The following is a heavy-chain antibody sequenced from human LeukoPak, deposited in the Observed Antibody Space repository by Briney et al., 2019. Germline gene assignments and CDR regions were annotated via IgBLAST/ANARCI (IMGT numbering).Heavy chain of an antibody. D-gene: IGHD6-13*01. CDR2: IYHSGST. J-gene: IGHJ6*03. V-gene: IGHV4-38-2*02. CDR1: GYSISSGNY. Sequence: SETLSLTCTVSGYSISSGNYWDWIRQPPGKGLEWIGSIYHSGSTYYNPSLKSRVTISVDTSKNQFSLKLSSVTAADTAVCYCARTSGAAADQGFYYYYYYMDVWGKGTTVTISS. CDR3: ARTSGAAADQGFYYYYYYMDV.